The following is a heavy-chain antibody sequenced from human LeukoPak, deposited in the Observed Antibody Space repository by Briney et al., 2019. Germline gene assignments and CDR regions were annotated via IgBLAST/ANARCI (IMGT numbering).Heavy chain of an antibody. V-gene: IGHV3-48*01. CDR3: ARDGADILTSHDY. J-gene: IGHJ4*02. CDR2: ISSSSTI. Sequence: GGSLRLSCAASGFTFSYYSMNWVRQAPGKGLEWVSYISSSSTIYYADSVKGRFTISRDNAKNSLYLQMNSLRAEDTAIYYCARDGADILTSHDYWGQGTLVTVSS. D-gene: IGHD3-9*01. CDR1: GFTFSYYS.